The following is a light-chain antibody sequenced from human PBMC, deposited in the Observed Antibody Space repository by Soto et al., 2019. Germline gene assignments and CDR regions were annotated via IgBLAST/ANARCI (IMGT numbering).Light chain of an antibody. V-gene: IGLV1-51*01. CDR2: DNN. Sequence: QSVLTQPPSVSAAPGQKVTISCSGSSSNIGNEYVSWYQHLPGTAPKLFIYDNNKRPSGIPDRFSGSKSGTSATLDITGPQTGDEAEYYCATWDSSLSGVVFGGGTKLTVL. J-gene: IGLJ2*01. CDR1: SSNIGNEY. CDR3: ATWDSSLSGVV.